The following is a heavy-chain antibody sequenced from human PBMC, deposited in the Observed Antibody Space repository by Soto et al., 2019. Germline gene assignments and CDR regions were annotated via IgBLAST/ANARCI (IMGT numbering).Heavy chain of an antibody. CDR2: TNPTGGRT. V-gene: IGHV1-46*01. J-gene: IGHJ4*01. CDR3: ARSLVDSSGWDY. CDR1: GYTFTSYY. D-gene: IGHD6-19*01. Sequence: ASVKVSCKASGYTFTSYYVHWVRQAPGQGLEWLGITNPTGGRTSYGQKFQGRVTMTRDTSTSTVFMELSSLRSEDTAMYYCARSLVDSSGWDYWGHGTLVTVSS.